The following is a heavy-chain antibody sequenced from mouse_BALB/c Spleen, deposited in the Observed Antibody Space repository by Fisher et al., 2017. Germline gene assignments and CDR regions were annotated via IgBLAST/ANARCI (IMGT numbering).Heavy chain of an antibody. V-gene: IGHV1-69*02. Sequence: KFKGKATLTVDKSSSTAYMQLSSLTSEDSAVYFCARSNAYYRPLYAMDYWGQGTSVTVSS. CDR3: ARSNAYYRPLYAMDY. J-gene: IGHJ4*01. D-gene: IGHD2-14*01.